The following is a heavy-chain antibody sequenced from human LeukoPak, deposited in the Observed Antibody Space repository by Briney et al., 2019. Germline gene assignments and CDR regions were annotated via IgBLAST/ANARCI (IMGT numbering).Heavy chain of an antibody. J-gene: IGHJ4*02. V-gene: IGHV1-69*06. Sequence: GASVKVSCKASGDTFSYAISWARQAPGQGLEWMGGIIPIFDTANYAQKFQGRVTITADKSTSTAYMELSSLRSEDTAVYYCARDRVGYDWNYFDYWGQGTLVTVSS. CDR3: ARDRVGYDWNYFDY. CDR2: IIPIFDTA. CDR1: GDTFSYA. D-gene: IGHD1-20*01.